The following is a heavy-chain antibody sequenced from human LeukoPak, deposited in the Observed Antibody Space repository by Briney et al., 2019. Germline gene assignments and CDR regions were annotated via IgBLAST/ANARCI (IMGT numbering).Heavy chain of an antibody. V-gene: IGHV3-13*01. J-gene: IGHJ6*04. D-gene: IGHD2-2*01. Sequence: GGSLRLSCTASGVTFSSYDMHWVRQATGKGLEWVSAIGTAGDTYCPGSVKGRFTISRDNAKNTLYLQMNSLRAEDTAVYYCARDQPVYCSSTSCYGYEGYYYYGMDVWGKGTTVTVSS. CDR3: ARDQPVYCSSTSCYGYEGYYYYGMDV. CDR2: IGTAGDT. CDR1: GVTFSSYD.